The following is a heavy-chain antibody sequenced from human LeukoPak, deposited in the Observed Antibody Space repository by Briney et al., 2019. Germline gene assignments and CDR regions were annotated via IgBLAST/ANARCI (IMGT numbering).Heavy chain of an antibody. CDR1: GFAFGSNY. CDR3: ARRPGN. Sequence: GGSLRLSCVAAGFAFGSNYMSWVRQAPGKGLEWVSLIYSGGAIRYADSVKGRFTISRDSSKNTLFLQMNDLTVEDTARYYCARRPGNWGQGTLVTVSS. D-gene: IGHD1-14*01. CDR2: IYSGGAI. V-gene: IGHV3-53*01. J-gene: IGHJ4*02.